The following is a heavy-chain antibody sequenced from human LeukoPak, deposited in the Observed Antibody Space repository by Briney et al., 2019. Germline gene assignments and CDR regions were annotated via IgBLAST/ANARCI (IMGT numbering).Heavy chain of an antibody. D-gene: IGHD5-18*01. J-gene: IGHJ3*02. CDR1: GFTFSSYS. CDR2: ISSSSSYI. Sequence: GGSLRLSCAASGFTFSSYSMNWVRQAPGKGLEWVSSISSSSSYIYYADSVKGRFTISRDNAKNSLYLQMSSLRAEDTAVYYCARDRKQWIQLWSPHDAFDIWGQGTMVTVSS. CDR3: ARDRKQWIQLWSPHDAFDI. V-gene: IGHV3-21*01.